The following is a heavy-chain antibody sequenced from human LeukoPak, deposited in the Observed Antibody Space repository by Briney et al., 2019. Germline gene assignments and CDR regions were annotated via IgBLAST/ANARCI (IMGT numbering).Heavy chain of an antibody. CDR2: IVVGSGNT. Sequence: GTSVKVSCKASGFTFTSSAMQWVRQARGQRLEWIGWIVVGSGNTNYAQKFQERVTITRDMSTSTAYMELSSLRSEDTAVYCCAADSIAAAGYYYYYYGMDVWGQGTTVTVSS. D-gene: IGHD6-13*01. CDR3: AADSIAAAGYYYYYYGMDV. CDR1: GFTFTSSA. V-gene: IGHV1-58*02. J-gene: IGHJ6*02.